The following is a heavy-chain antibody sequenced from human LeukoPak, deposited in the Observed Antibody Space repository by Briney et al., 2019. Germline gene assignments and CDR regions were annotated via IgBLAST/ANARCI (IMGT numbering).Heavy chain of an antibody. CDR2: IYYSGST. CDR1: GGSISSSHYY. Sequence: PSETLSLTCSVSGGSISSSHYYWGFIRQPPGKGLEWIGSIYYSGSTYYNPSLRSRVIISVDTSKNQFSLKLSSATAADTAVYFCAILPATDPYYYDNRGYYRPGVHWGQGTLVTVSS. CDR3: AILPATDPYYYDNRGYYRPGVH. V-gene: IGHV4-39*07. D-gene: IGHD3-22*01. J-gene: IGHJ4*02.